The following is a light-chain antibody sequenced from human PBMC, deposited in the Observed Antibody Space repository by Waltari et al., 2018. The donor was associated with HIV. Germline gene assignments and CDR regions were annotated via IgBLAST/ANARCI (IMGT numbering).Light chain of an antibody. CDR1: KLGNMY. CDR2: QDN. V-gene: IGLV3-1*01. CDR3: QAWDSGAGVV. Sequence: SYELTQPPSVSVSPGQTASVTCSGDKLGNMYSRWYLQKPGHSPVLVIYQDNKRPSGVPERFSGSNSGNTAPLTISGTQAMYEADYYWQAWDSGAGVVFGGGTKLTVL. J-gene: IGLJ2*01.